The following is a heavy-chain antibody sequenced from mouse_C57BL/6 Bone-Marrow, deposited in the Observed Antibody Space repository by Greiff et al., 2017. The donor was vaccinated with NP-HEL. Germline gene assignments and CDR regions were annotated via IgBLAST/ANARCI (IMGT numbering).Heavy chain of an antibody. V-gene: IGHV1-26*01. CDR1: GYTFTDYY. Sequence: VQLQQSGPELVKPGASVKISCKASGYTFTDYYMNWVKQSHGKSLEWIGDINPNNGGTSYNQKFKGKATLTVDKSSSTAYMELRSLTSEDSAVYYCARFGRWLPYFDYWGQGTTLTVSS. CDR3: ARFGRWLPYFDY. D-gene: IGHD2-3*01. J-gene: IGHJ2*01. CDR2: INPNNGGT.